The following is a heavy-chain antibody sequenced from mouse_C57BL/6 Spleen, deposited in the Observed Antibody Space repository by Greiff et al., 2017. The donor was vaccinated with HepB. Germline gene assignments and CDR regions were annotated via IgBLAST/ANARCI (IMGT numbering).Heavy chain of an antibody. CDR3: ARAGDYDDGAMDY. CDR1: GYSITSGYY. J-gene: IGHJ4*01. V-gene: IGHV3-6*01. Sequence: EVKLQESGPGLVKPSQSLSLTCSVTGYSITSGYYWNWIRQFPGNKLEWMGYISYDGSNNYNPSLKNRISITRDTSKNQFFLKLNSVTTEDTATYYCARAGDYDDGAMDYWGQGTSVTVSS. CDR2: ISYDGSN. D-gene: IGHD2-4*01.